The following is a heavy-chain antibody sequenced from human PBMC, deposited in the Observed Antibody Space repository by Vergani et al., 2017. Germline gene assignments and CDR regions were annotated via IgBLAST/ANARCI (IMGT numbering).Heavy chain of an antibody. CDR1: GFTFSSYA. CDR3: AKTGYSSSWYGDYVYYYCMDV. CDR2: ISGSGGST. Sequence: EVQLLESGGGLVQPGGSLRLSCAASGFTFSSYAMSWVRQAPGKGLEWVSAISGSGGSTYYADSVKGRFTISRDNSKNTLYLQMNSLRAEDTAVYYCAKTGYSSSWYGDYVYYYCMDVWGQGTTVTVSS. D-gene: IGHD6-13*01. V-gene: IGHV3-23*01. J-gene: IGHJ6*02.